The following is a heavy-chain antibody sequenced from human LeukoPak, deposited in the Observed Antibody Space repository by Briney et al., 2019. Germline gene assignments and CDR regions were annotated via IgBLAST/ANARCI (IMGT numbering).Heavy chain of an antibody. CDR2: IYPGDSDT. CDR3: ARQEANSGFLGH. V-gene: IGHV5-51*01. D-gene: IGHD5-12*01. CDR1: GYSFTAYW. Sequence: GESLKISCQGSGYSFTAYWIAWVRRMPGKGLEWMGIIYPGDSDTRYSPSFQGQVTTSVDKSINTAYVQWSSLKASDTAMYYCARQEANSGFLGHWGQGTLVTVSS. J-gene: IGHJ4*02.